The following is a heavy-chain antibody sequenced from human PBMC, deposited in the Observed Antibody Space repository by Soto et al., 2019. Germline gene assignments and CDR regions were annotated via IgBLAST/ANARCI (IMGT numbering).Heavy chain of an antibody. Sequence: GGSLRLSCTVSGFAFNNYGINWVRQAPGKGLEWVSSISKSDYTYYSDSVTGRFTISRDNAKNSVSLQMNTLRVEDTAVYYCAKDSTVTTSLYFYYYGFDVWGQGTTVTVSS. CDR1: GFAFNNYG. D-gene: IGHD4-17*01. CDR3: AKDSTVTTSLYFYYYGFDV. J-gene: IGHJ6*02. CDR2: ISKSDYT. V-gene: IGHV3-21*01.